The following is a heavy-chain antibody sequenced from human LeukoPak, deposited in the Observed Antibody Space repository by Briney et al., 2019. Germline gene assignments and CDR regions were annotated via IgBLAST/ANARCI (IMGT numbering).Heavy chain of an antibody. CDR3: ARDRLDIVMGVYYYYGMDV. V-gene: IGHV3-21*01. Sequence: PGGSLRLSCAASGFTFSSYSMNWVRQAPGKGLEWVSSISSSSSYIYYADSVKGRFTISRDNAKNSLYLQMNSLRAEDTAVYYCARDRLDIVMGVYYYYGMDVWGQGTTVTVSS. CDR2: ISSSSSYI. CDR1: GFTFSSYS. J-gene: IGHJ6*02. D-gene: IGHD5-12*01.